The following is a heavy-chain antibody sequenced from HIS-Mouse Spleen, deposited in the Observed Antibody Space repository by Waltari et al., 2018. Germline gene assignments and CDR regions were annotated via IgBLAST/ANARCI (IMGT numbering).Heavy chain of an antibody. V-gene: IGHV3-33*06. CDR3: AKVGHSSSWYYFDY. D-gene: IGHD6-13*01. CDR2: IWYDGSNK. J-gene: IGHJ4*02. Sequence: QVQLVESGGGVVQPGRSLRPSCAASGCTFSSCGSAWVRRVPGKGLEWVAVIWYDGSNKYYADSVKGRFTISRDNSKNTLYLQMNSLRAEDTAVYYCAKVGHSSSWYYFDYWGQGTLVTVSS. CDR1: GCTFSSCG.